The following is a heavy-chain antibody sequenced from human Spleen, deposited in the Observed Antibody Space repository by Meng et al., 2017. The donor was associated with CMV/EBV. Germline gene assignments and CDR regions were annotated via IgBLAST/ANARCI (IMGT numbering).Heavy chain of an antibody. J-gene: IGHJ6*02. D-gene: IGHD3-10*01. CDR3: ARVDYYGSGSFGGMDV. V-gene: IGHV4-39*07. CDR1: GGSIRSSSYY. Sequence: GSLRLSCSVSGGSIRSSSYYWGWIRQPPGKGLEWIGIIYYSGSTNYNPSLKSRVTISVDTSKNQFSLKLNSVTAADRAVYYCARVDYYGSGSFGGMDVWGQGTTVTVSS. CDR2: IYYSGST.